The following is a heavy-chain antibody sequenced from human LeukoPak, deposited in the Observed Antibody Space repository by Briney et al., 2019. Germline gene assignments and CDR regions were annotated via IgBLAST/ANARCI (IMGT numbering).Heavy chain of an antibody. CDR2: IYHSGST. V-gene: IGHV4-30-2*01. D-gene: IGHD6-19*01. Sequence: PSQTLSLTCAVSGGSISSGGYSWSWIRQPPGKGLEWIGYIYHSGSTYYNPSLKSRVTISVDTSKNQFSLKLSSVTAADTAVYYCARDTVAGINWGQGTMVTVSS. CDR3: ARDTVAGIN. J-gene: IGHJ3*01. CDR1: GGSISSGGYS.